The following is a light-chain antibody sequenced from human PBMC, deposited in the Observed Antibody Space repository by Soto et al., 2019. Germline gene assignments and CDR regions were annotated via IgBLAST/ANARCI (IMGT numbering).Light chain of an antibody. J-gene: IGKJ1*01. CDR1: QSISSY. Sequence: DIEMTQCPSSLSASVGDRVTITCRASQSISSYLNWYQQKPGKAPKLLIYDASSLESGVPSRFSGSGSGTEFTLTISSLQPDDSATYYCQQYNSYPTFGQGTKVDIK. CDR3: QQYNSYPT. CDR2: DAS. V-gene: IGKV1-5*01.